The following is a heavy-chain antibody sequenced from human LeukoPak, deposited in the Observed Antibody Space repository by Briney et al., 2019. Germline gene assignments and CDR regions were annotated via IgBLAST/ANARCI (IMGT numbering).Heavy chain of an antibody. J-gene: IGHJ6*02. CDR3: ARDLSYPVASLYYYYYGMDV. D-gene: IGHD3-16*02. Sequence: ASVKVSCKASGGTFSSYAISWVRQAPGQGLVWMGRIIPILGIANCAQKFQGRVTITADKSTSTAYMELSSLRSEDTAVYYCARDLSYPVASLYYYYYGMDVWGQGTTVTVSS. CDR2: IIPILGIA. CDR1: GGTFSSYA. V-gene: IGHV1-69*04.